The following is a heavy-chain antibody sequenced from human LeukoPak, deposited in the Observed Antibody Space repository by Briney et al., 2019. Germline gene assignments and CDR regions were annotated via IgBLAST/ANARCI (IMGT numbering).Heavy chain of an antibody. Sequence: QPGGSLRLSCAASGFTFSSYWMSWVRQAPGKGLEWVANIKKDGSEKYYVDSVKGRFTISRDNAKNSLHLRMNSLRAEDAAVYFCARRDGPIDLWGQGTLVTVSS. CDR2: IKKDGSEK. J-gene: IGHJ5*02. V-gene: IGHV3-7*05. D-gene: IGHD5-24*01. CDR3: ARRDGPIDL. CDR1: GFTFSSYW.